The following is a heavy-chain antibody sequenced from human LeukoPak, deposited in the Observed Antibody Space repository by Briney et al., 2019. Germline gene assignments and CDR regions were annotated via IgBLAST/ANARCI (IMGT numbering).Heavy chain of an antibody. Sequence: SETLSLTCTVSGGSISSSSYYWGWIRQPPGKGLEWIGSIYYSGSTNYNPSLKSRVTISVDTSKNQFSLKLSSVTAADTAVYYCATTDPYSGYVGGYWGQGTLVTVSS. J-gene: IGHJ4*02. CDR3: ATTDPYSGYVGGY. CDR2: IYYSGST. CDR1: GGSISSSSYY. D-gene: IGHD5-12*01. V-gene: IGHV4-39*07.